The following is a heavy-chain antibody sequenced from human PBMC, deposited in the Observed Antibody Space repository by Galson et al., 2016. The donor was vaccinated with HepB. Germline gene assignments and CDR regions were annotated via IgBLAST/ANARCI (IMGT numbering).Heavy chain of an antibody. J-gene: IGHJ5*02. CDR2: IYPGDSDT. Sequence: QSGAEVKKAGESLKISCKASGYRFTSYWIGWVRQMPGRGLEWTGIIYPGDSDTTYSPSFQGQVTISVDKSISTAYLQWSSLKASDTAMYYCARHFREVATIDRENWFDPWGQGTLVTVSA. CDR1: GYRFTSYW. D-gene: IGHD5-12*01. CDR3: ARHFREVATIDRENWFDP. V-gene: IGHV5-51*01.